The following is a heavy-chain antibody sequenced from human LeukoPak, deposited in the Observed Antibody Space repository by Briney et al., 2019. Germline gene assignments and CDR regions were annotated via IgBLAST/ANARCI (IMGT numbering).Heavy chain of an antibody. V-gene: IGHV3-11*01. D-gene: IGHD2/OR15-2a*01. J-gene: IGHJ6*02. CDR3: ARDLRNKGMDV. CDR2: ITNNGRTT. Sequence: GGSLRLSCVASQFPLGDYYMTWIRQAPGKGLEWVSYITNNGRTTYYADSVKGRFTSSRHNAKNSLYLQMNSLRADDTAVYYCARDLRNKGMDVWGQGTTVTVSS. CDR1: QFPLGDYY.